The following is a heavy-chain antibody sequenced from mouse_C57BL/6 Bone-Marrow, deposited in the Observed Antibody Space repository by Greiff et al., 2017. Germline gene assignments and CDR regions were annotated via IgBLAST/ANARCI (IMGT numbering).Heavy chain of an antibody. Sequence: QVQLQQSGAELMQPGASVKLSCKATGYTFTGYWIEWVKQRPGHGLAWIGEIFPGSGSTNYNEKFKGKATFPAATSSNTAYMQLSSLPTEDSAIYDCARARKSYDGSSDWDFDVGGTGTTVTVAS. CDR1: GYTFTGYW. D-gene: IGHD1-1*01. V-gene: IGHV1-9*01. J-gene: IGHJ1*03. CDR3: ARARKSYDGSSDWDFDV. CDR2: IFPGSGST.